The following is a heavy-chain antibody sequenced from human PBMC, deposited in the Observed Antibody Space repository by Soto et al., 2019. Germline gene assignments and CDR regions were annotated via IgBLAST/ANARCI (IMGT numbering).Heavy chain of an antibody. Sequence: QITLKESGPTLVKPTQTLTLTCTFSGFSLSTSGVGVGWIRQPPGKALEWLALIYWDDDKRYSPSLKSRLTITKDTSKNQVVLTMTNLDPVDTATYYCAHRRLWGANFDYWGQGTLVTVSS. CDR3: AHRRLWGANFDY. V-gene: IGHV2-5*02. CDR2: IYWDDDK. D-gene: IGHD5-18*01. CDR1: GFSLSTSGVG. J-gene: IGHJ4*02.